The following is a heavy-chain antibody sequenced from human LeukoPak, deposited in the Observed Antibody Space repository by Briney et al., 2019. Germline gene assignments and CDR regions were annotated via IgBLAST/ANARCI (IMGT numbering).Heavy chain of an antibody. CDR3: ATAVSAMVNFDY. D-gene: IGHD5-18*01. J-gene: IGHJ4*02. V-gene: IGHV3-30*03. Sequence: GGSLRLSCAASGVTFSSYGMHWVRQAPGKGLGWVAVISYEGSNKYYADSVKGRFTISRDNSKNTLYLQMNSLRAEDTAVYYCATAVSAMVNFDYWGQGILVTVSS. CDR2: ISYEGSNK. CDR1: GVTFSSYG.